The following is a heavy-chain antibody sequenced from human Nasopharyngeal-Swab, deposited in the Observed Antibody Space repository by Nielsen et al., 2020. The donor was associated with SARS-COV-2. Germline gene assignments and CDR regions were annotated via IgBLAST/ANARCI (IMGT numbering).Heavy chain of an antibody. CDR1: GFTFSNYG. CDR3: AKLAMVRGPLDAFDV. Sequence: GGSLRLSCVASGFTFSNYGIHWVRQAPGKGLEWVAVVSYDGSVKNYADSVKGRFTISRDNSKNTLYLQMNSLRTEDTGLYYCAKLAMVRGPLDAFDVWGQGTLVTVSS. J-gene: IGHJ3*01. CDR2: VSYDGSVK. D-gene: IGHD3-10*01. V-gene: IGHV3-30*18.